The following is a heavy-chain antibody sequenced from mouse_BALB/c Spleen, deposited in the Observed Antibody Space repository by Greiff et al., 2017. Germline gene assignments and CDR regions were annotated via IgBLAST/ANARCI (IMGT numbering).Heavy chain of an antibody. V-gene: IGHV14-1*02. Sequence: EVQLQQSGAELVRPGALVKLSCKASGFNIKDYYMHWVKQRPEQGLEWIVWIDPENGNTIYDPKFQGKASITADTSSNTAYLQLSSLTSEDTAVYYCASRLTGTFAYWGQGTLVTVSA. CDR3: ASRLTGTFAY. J-gene: IGHJ3*01. CDR2: IDPENGNT. D-gene: IGHD4-1*01. CDR1: GFNIKDYY.